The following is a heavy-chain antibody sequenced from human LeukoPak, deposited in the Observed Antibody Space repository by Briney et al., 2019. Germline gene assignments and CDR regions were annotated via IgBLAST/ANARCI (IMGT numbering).Heavy chain of an antibody. Sequence: PSETLSLTCTVSGGSISSGDYYWSWIRQPPGKGLEWIGYIYYSGSTYYNPSLKSRLTISVDTSKNQFSLKLSSVTAADTAVYYCARWAERGGYSYGLYYFDYWGQGTLVTVSS. D-gene: IGHD5-18*01. CDR1: GGSISSGDYY. CDR3: ARWAERGGYSYGLYYFDY. CDR2: IYYSGST. J-gene: IGHJ4*02. V-gene: IGHV4-30-4*01.